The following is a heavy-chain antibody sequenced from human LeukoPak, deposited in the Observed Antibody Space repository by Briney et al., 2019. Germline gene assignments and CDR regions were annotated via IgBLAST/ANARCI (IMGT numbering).Heavy chain of an antibody. V-gene: IGHV4-59*01. D-gene: IGHD5-12*01. CDR3: ARVNWSGYDFRGAFDI. J-gene: IGHJ3*02. CDR2: IYYSGST. Sequence: SETLSLTCTVSGGSISNYYWSWIRQPPGKGLEGIGYIYYSGSTNYNRSLKSRVTISVDTSKNQFSLKLSSVTAADTAVYYCARVNWSGYDFRGAFDIWGQGTMVTVSS. CDR1: GGSISNYY.